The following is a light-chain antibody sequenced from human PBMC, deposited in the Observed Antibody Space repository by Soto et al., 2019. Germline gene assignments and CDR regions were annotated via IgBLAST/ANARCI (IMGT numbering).Light chain of an antibody. CDR3: QQTLSFSPT. V-gene: IGKV1-12*01. CDR2: TGS. CDR1: QAIDSW. J-gene: IGKJ1*01. Sequence: DIQMTQSPSSVSASVGDRVTITCRASQAIDSWLAWYQQKPGEAPKLLIFTGSLLHSGVPPRFSGSGSGTDFTLTISSLQPEDFATYYCQQTLSFSPTLGQGTKVDIK.